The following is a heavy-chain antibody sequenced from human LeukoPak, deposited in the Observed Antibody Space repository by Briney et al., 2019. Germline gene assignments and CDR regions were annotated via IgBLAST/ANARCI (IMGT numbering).Heavy chain of an antibody. CDR1: GFTVSSFG. CDR3: AKDSPVLTY. V-gene: IGHV3-23*01. J-gene: IGHJ4*02. Sequence: PGGSLRLSCAASGFTVSSFGMSWVRQAPGKGLEWVSAISGGAYSTYYADSVKGRFTISRDNSKNTLYLQMNSLRAEDTALYYCAKDSPVLTYWGQGTLVTVSS. CDR2: ISGGAYST.